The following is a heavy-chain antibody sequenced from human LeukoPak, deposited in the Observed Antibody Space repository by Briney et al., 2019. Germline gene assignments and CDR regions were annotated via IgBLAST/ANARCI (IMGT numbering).Heavy chain of an antibody. Sequence: GGSLRLSCEASGLTFSSYGMSWVRQAPGKGLQWVSAITGDGTTTYYADSVKGRFTVSRDNSKNMLYLQMSSLRAEDTAVYYCAKMQGYFDYWGQGTLVPVSS. V-gene: IGHV3-23*01. CDR2: ITGDGTTT. J-gene: IGHJ4*02. CDR1: GLTFSSYG. CDR3: AKMQGYFDY.